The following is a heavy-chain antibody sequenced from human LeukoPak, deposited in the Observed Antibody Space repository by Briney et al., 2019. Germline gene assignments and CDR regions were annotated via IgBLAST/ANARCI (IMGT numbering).Heavy chain of an antibody. CDR1: GFTFSSYG. J-gene: IGHJ4*02. V-gene: IGHV3-33*06. CDR2: IWYDGSNK. Sequence: GGSLRLSCAASGFTFSSYGMHWVRQAPGKGLEWVAVIWYDGSNKYYADSVRGRFTISRDNSKNTLYLQMNSLRAEDTAVYYCAKDWSKRFLESVDYWGQGTLVTVSS. CDR3: AKDWSKRFLESVDY. D-gene: IGHD3-3*01.